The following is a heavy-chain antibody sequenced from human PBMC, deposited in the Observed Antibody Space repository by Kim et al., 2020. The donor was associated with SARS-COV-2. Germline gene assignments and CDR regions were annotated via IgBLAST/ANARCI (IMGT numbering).Heavy chain of an antibody. Sequence: ASVKVSCKASGYTFTGYYMHWVRQAPGQGLEWMGWINPNSGGTNYAQKFQGRVTMTRDTSISTAYMELSRLRSDDTAVYYCATQRITIFGVVKNWFDPWGQGTLVTVSS. J-gene: IGHJ5*02. D-gene: IGHD3-3*01. CDR3: ATQRITIFGVVKNWFDP. V-gene: IGHV1-2*02. CDR1: GYTFTGYY. CDR2: INPNSGGT.